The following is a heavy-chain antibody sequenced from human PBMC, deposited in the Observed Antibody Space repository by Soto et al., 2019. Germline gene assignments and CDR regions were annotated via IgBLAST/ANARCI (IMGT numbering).Heavy chain of an antibody. J-gene: IGHJ6*01. CDR3: AHSLTSYAFMSGHSYYGTHA. D-gene: IGHD3-3*01. CDR1: RSPLRSSGVE. Sequence: IITKADTVSRSPLRSSGVEMGWFRQPPGKALEWLALIHWNDDKGYSPSLERRPTITKDTSKNQVVLTMTNMDPVDTATYYCAHSLTSYAFMSGHSYYGTHA. CDR2: IHWNDDK. V-gene: IGHV2-5*01.